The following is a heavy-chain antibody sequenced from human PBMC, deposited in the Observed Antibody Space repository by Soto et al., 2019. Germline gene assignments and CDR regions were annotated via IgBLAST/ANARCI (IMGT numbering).Heavy chain of an antibody. CDR1: GGSISSSNW. CDR2: IYHSGST. V-gene: IGHV4-4*02. CDR3: ARLYMVRGVMNWLDP. J-gene: IGHJ5*02. D-gene: IGHD3-10*01. Sequence: SETLSLTCAVSGGSISSSNWWSWVRQPPGKGLEWIGEIYHSGSTNYNPSLKSRVTISVDKSKNQFSLKLSSVAAVDTAVYYCARLYMVRGVMNWLDPWGQGTLVTVS.